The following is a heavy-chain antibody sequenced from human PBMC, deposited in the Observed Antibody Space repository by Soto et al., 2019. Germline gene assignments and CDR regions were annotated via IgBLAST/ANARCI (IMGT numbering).Heavy chain of an antibody. CDR1: GFTYSSHG. Sequence: EAQLLESGGELIQPGGSLRLSCAASGFTYSSHGMSWVRQAPGKGLAWIAGLRRGGGSTYYADSVKGRFTISRDNSKNTLELIMNSLRVEDTALYYCARDGQYRTDGFDIWGQGTMVTVSS. CDR3: ARDGQYRTDGFDI. D-gene: IGHD5-12*01. V-gene: IGHV3-23*01. J-gene: IGHJ3*02. CDR2: LRRGGGST.